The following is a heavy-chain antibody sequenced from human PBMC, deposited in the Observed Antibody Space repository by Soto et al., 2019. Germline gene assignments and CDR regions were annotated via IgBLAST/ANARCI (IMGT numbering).Heavy chain of an antibody. CDR3: ARLETVPAAMLYYYYYYGMDV. CDR1: GYSFTSYW. Sequence: PGESLKISCKGSGYSFTSYWIGWVRQMPGKGLEWMGIIYPGDSDTRYSPSFQGQVTISADKSISTAYLQWSSLKASDTAMYYCARLETVPAAMLYYYYYYGMDVWGQGTTVTVSS. CDR2: IYPGDSDT. D-gene: IGHD2-2*01. J-gene: IGHJ6*02. V-gene: IGHV5-51*01.